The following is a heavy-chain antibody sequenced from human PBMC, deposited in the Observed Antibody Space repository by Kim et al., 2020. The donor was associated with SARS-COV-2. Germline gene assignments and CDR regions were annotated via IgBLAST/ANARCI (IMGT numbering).Heavy chain of an antibody. CDR3: ARSEGRGSWHQFDY. J-gene: IGHJ4*02. CDR1: SDSISSYY. V-gene: IGHV4-59*01. CDR2: IYYSGST. Sequence: SETLSLTCSVSSDSISSYYCSWIRQLPGKRLEWLGYIYYSGSTDYNPSLKSRVTISWDTSKNQFSLDLTSVTDADTAVYYCARSEGRGSWHQFDYWGQGILVTVSS. D-gene: IGHD6-13*01.